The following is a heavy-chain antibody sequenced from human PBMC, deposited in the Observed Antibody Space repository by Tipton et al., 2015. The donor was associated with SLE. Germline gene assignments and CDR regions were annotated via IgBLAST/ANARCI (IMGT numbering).Heavy chain of an antibody. CDR1: GGSFSGYY. Sequence: TLSLTCAVYGGSFSGYYWSWIRQPPGKGLEWIGEINHSGSTNYNPSLKSRVTISVDTSKNQFSLKLTSVTATDTAVYYCARESLSRLDYWGQGMLVTVSS. D-gene: IGHD5/OR15-5a*01. V-gene: IGHV4-34*01. CDR2: INHSGST. CDR3: ARESLSRLDY. J-gene: IGHJ4*02.